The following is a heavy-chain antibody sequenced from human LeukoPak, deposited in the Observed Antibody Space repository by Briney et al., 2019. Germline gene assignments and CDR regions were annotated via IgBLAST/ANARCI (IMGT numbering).Heavy chain of an antibody. J-gene: IGHJ4*02. Sequence: GGSLRLSCAASGFTFSSHEMNWVRQAPGKGLEWVSGISGSAKTKYYADSMKGRLTISRDNVKNSLDLQMNNLRADDTAIYYCVRGERLLFVFWGQGTLVTVSS. CDR1: GFTFSSHE. V-gene: IGHV3-48*03. CDR3: VRGERLLFVF. D-gene: IGHD3-10*01. CDR2: ISGSAKTK.